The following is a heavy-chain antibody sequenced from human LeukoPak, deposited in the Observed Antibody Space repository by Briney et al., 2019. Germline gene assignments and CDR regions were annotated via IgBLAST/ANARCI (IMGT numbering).Heavy chain of an antibody. J-gene: IGHJ4*02. CDR2: ISAYNGNT. V-gene: IGHV1-18*01. D-gene: IGHD3-22*01. Sequence: ASVKVSCKASGYTFTSYGISWVRQAPGQGLEWMGWISAYNGNTNYAQKLQGRVTMTTDTSTSTAYMELRSLRSDDTAVYYCARVPDYYDSSGYYSIDYWGQGTLVTVSP. CDR3: ARVPDYYDSSGYYSIDY. CDR1: GYTFTSYG.